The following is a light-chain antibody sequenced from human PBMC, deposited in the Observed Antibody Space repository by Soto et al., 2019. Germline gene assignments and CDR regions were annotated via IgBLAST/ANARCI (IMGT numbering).Light chain of an antibody. J-gene: IGKJ1*01. CDR3: LQYNSYSRP. Sequence: DIQMTQSPSTLSASVGDRVTITCRASQSISSWLAWYQQKPGKAPKLLIYKASSLESGVPSRFSGSGSGTEFTLTISSLQPDDFATYYCLQYNSYSRPFGQGTKVEIK. CDR2: KAS. CDR1: QSISSW. V-gene: IGKV1-5*03.